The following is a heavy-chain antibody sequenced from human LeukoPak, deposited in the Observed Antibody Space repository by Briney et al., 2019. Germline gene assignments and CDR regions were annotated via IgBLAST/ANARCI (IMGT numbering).Heavy chain of an antibody. D-gene: IGHD3-22*01. Sequence: PGGSLRLSCAASGFTFSSYAMHWVRQAPGKGLEYVSAISSNGGSTYYANSVKGRFTISRDNSKNTLYLQMGSLRAEDMAVYYCARDRLGRYYYDSSGYSGHYYYYYGMDVWGQGTTVTVSS. CDR2: ISSNGGST. CDR1: GFTFSSYA. CDR3: ARDRLGRYYYDSSGYSGHYYYYYGMDV. V-gene: IGHV3-64*01. J-gene: IGHJ6*02.